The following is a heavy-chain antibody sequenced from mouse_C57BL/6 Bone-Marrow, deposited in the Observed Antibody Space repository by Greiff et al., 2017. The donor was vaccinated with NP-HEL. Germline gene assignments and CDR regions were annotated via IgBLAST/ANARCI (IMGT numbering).Heavy chain of an antibody. V-gene: IGHV1-26*01. CDR3: GVYGKLAY. J-gene: IGHJ3*01. CDR1: GYTFTDYY. D-gene: IGHD2-1*01. Sequence: EVKLQQSGPELVKPGASVKISCKASGYTFTDYYMNWVKQSHGKSLEWIGDINPNNGGTSYNQKFKGKATLTVDKSSSTAYMELRSLTSEDSAVYYCGVYGKLAYWGQGTLVTVSA. CDR2: INPNNGGT.